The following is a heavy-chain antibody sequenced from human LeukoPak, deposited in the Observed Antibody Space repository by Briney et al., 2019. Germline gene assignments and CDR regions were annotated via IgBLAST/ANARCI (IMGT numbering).Heavy chain of an antibody. V-gene: IGHV3-23*01. D-gene: IGHD1-1*01. CDR1: GFTFSIHA. CDR3: AKWSWYNWNDGDY. Sequence: GGSLRLSCAASGFTFSIHAMTWVRQAPGKGLEWVSLISGSGSSSFYSDSVKGRFTISRDNSKNTLYLQMNSLGAEDTAVYYCAKWSWYNWNDGDYWGQGTLVTVSS. CDR2: ISGSGSSS. J-gene: IGHJ4*02.